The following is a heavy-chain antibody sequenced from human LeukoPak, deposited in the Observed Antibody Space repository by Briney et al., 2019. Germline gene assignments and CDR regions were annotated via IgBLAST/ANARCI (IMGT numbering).Heavy chain of an antibody. Sequence: ASVKVSCKASGYTFTGYYMHWVRQAPGQGLEWMGWINPNSGGTNYAQKFQGRGTMTRDTSISTAYMELSRLRSDDTAVYYCARGSRREWIQLWLHDYWGQGTLVTVSS. D-gene: IGHD5-18*01. CDR1: GYTFTGYY. V-gene: IGHV1-2*02. J-gene: IGHJ4*02. CDR2: INPNSGGT. CDR3: ARGSRREWIQLWLHDY.